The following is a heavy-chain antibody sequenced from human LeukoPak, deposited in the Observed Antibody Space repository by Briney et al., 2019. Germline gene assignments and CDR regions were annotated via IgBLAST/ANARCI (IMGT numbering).Heavy chain of an antibody. CDR2: ISYDGSNK. J-gene: IGHJ4*02. D-gene: IGHD3-3*01. CDR3: ARGPTTAKVLRFLEWSKYYFDY. V-gene: IGHV3-30*03. Sequence: GGSLRLSCAASGFTFSSYGMHWVRQAPGKGLEWVAVISYDGSNKYYADSVKGRFTISRDNSKNTLYLQMNSLRAEDTAVYYCARGPTTAKVLRFLEWSKYYFDYWGQGTLVTVSS. CDR1: GFTFSSYG.